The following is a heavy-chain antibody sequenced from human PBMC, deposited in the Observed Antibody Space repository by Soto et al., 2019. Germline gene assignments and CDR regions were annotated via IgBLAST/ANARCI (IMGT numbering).Heavy chain of an antibody. Sequence: GGSLRLSCAASGFTFSSYGMHWVRQAPGKGLEWVAVIWYDGSNKYYADSVKGRFTISRDNSKNTLYLQMNSLRAEDTAVYYCARDYCSGGSCPHYYYYYYMEVWGKGTTVTVS. CDR2: IWYDGSNK. D-gene: IGHD2-15*01. CDR3: ARDYCSGGSCPHYYYYYYMEV. J-gene: IGHJ6*03. V-gene: IGHV3-33*01. CDR1: GFTFSSYG.